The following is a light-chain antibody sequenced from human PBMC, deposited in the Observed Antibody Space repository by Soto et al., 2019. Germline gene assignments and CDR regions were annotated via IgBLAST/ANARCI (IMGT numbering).Light chain of an antibody. V-gene: IGLV2-8*01. CDR2: DVY. CDR3: SSYAGNNKDV. J-gene: IGLJ1*01. CDR1: SSDVGGYNY. Sequence: QSALAQPPSASGSPGQSVTISCTGTSSDVGGYNYVSWYQHHPGEAPKLILFDVYKRPSGVPDRFSGSKSGNTASLTVSGLQAEDEADYYCSSYAGNNKDVFGTGTKVTVL.